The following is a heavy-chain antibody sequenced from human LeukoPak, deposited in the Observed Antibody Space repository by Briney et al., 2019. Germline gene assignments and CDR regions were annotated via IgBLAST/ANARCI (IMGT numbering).Heavy chain of an antibody. J-gene: IGHJ4*02. CDR3: ARAYDYVWGSYRYCSFEY. CDR2: SNT. Sequence: SNTNYAQKLQGRVTMTTDTSTSTAYMELRSLRSDDTAVYYCARAYDYVWGSYRYCSFEYWGQGTLVTVSS. V-gene: IGHV1-18*01. D-gene: IGHD3-16*02.